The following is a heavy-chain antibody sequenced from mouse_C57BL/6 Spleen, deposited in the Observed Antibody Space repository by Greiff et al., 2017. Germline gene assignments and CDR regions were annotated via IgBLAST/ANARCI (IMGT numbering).Heavy chain of an antibody. D-gene: IGHD1-1*01. CDR2: INYADSN. Sequence: EVQLQESGPGLVKPSQSLSLTCSVTGYSITSGYYWNWLRPFPGKKLEWMVYINYADSNNSNPSPPNRISITRATSKNHLFLKLNSVTNEDTATYSRSRERSSYFDYWGQGTTLTVSS. J-gene: IGHJ2*01. V-gene: IGHV3-6*01. CDR1: GYSITSGYY. CDR3: SRERSSYFDY.